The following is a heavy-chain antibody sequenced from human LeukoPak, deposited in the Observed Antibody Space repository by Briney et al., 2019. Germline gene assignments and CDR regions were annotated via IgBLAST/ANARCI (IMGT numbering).Heavy chain of an antibody. CDR2: IWYDGSNK. CDR3: ARHFWSGYPHYYYYMDV. CDR1: GFTFSSYG. J-gene: IGHJ6*03. Sequence: GGSLRLSCAASGFTFSSYGMHWVRQAPGKGLEWVAVIWYDGSNKYYADSVKGRFTISRDNSKNTLYLQMNSLRAEDTAVYYCARHFWSGYPHYYYYMDVWGKGTTVTVSS. V-gene: IGHV3-33*01. D-gene: IGHD3-3*01.